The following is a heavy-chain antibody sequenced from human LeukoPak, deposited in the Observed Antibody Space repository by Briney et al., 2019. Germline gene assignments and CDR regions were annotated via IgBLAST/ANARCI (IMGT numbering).Heavy chain of an antibody. CDR2: INPSGGST. D-gene: IGHD6-13*01. CDR1: GYTFTSYY. V-gene: IGHV1-46*01. J-gene: IGHJ4*02. CDR3: ARDLSESYSSSWYYDY. Sequence: ASVKVSCEASGYTFTSYYMHWVRQAPGQGLEWMGIINPSGGSTSYAQKFQGRVTMTRDTSTSTVYMELSSLRSEDTAVYYCARDLSESYSSSWYYDYWGQGTLVTVSS.